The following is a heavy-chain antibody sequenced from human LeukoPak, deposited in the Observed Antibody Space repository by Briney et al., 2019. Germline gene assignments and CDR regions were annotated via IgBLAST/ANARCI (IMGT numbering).Heavy chain of an antibody. V-gene: IGHV1-2*02. CDR1: GYSLNAYY. CDR3: ARGLGLDY. CDR2: INPSSGGT. Sequence: GASVKVSCKASGYSLNAYYMHWVRPAPGQGLEWMGWINPSSGGTKYAQKFQGRVTMARDTSISTTYMELRRLTSDDTAVYYCARGLGLDYWGQGTLVTVSS. J-gene: IGHJ4*02. D-gene: IGHD4-11*01.